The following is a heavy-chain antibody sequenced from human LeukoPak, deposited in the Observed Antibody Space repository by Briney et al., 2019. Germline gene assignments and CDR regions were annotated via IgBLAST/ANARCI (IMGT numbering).Heavy chain of an antibody. V-gene: IGHV4-59*01. CDR1: GGSISSYY. Sequence: SETLSLTCTVSGGSISSYYWRWIRQPPGKGLDWIGYIYYTGTTNYNPSLKSRVTISVDTSKNQFSLKLSSLTAADTAVYYCARHSRTYYDILTGPYGGYFDYWGQRTLVTVSS. J-gene: IGHJ4*02. CDR2: IYYTGTT. D-gene: IGHD3-9*01. CDR3: ARHSRTYYDILTGPYGGYFDY.